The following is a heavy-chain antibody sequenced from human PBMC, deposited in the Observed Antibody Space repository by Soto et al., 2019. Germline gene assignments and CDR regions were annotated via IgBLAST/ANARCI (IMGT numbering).Heavy chain of an antibody. D-gene: IGHD2-15*01. J-gene: IGHJ6*02. CDR1: GFSFSYAW. CDR3: TTDCSGGSCYPGADYYYYGMDV. V-gene: IGHV3-15*01. Sequence: EVQLVESGGGLVKPGGSLRLSCAASGFSFSYAWMSWVRQAPGKGLEWVGRVKSKTDGATTDYAAPVKGRFSISRDDSKTTVYLQMNGLEAEDTAVYYCTTDCSGGSCYPGADYYYYGMDVWGQGTTVTVSS. CDR2: VKSKTDGATT.